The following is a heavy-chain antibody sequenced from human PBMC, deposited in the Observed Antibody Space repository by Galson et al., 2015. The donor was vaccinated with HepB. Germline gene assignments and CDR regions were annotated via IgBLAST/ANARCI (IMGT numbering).Heavy chain of an antibody. CDR1: GGTFSSYA. J-gene: IGHJ6*03. D-gene: IGHD4-17*01. Sequence: SVKVSCKASGGTFSSYAISWVRQAPGQGLEWMGGIIPIFGTANYAQKFQGRVTITADESTSTAYMELSSLRSEDTAVYYCASEEREGSDYGHYYYYYMDVWGKGTTVTVSS. V-gene: IGHV1-69*13. CDR3: ASEEREGSDYGHYYYYYMDV. CDR2: IIPIFGTA.